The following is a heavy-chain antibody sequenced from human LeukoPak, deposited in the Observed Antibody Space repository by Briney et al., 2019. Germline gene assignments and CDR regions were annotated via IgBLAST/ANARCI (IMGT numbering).Heavy chain of an antibody. CDR3: ARDSYYSRSGTSYKYYHIDV. J-gene: IGHJ6*03. V-gene: IGHV3-30*04. CDR1: GFTFSNYA. CDR2: ISYDGSHK. D-gene: IGHD3-10*01. Sequence: GGSLRLSCAASGFTFSNYAIYWVRQAPGKGLEWVALISYDGSHKYYADSVKGRFTISRDNSRNTLSLQMNSLRPEDTAIYYCARDSYYSRSGTSYKYYHIDVWGEGTTVTVSS.